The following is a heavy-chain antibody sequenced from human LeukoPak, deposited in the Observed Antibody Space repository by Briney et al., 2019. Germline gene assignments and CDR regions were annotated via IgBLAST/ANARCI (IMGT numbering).Heavy chain of an antibody. V-gene: IGHV1-2*02. CDR1: GYTFTGYY. J-gene: IGHJ4*02. Sequence: ASVKVSCKASGYTFTGYYMHWVRQAPGQGLEWMGWINPNSGGTNYAQKFQGRVTMTRDTSISTAYMELSRLRSDDTAVYYRARDPYCSSTSCYTPFDYWGQGTLVTVSS. D-gene: IGHD2-2*02. CDR2: INPNSGGT. CDR3: ARDPYCSSTSCYTPFDY.